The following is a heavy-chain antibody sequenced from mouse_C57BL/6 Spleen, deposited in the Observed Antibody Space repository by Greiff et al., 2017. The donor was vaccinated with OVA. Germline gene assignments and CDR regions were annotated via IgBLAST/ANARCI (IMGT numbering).Heavy chain of an antibody. CDR3: ARWGTTDGDYFDY. D-gene: IGHD2-14*01. V-gene: IGHV1-54*01. J-gene: IGHJ2*01. CDR1: GYAFTNYL. CDR2: INPGSGGT. Sequence: VQLQESGAELVRPGTSVKVSCKASGYAFTNYLIEWVKQRPGQGLEWIGVINPGSGGTNYNEKFKGKATLTADKSSSPAYMQLSSLTSEDSAFYFCARWGTTDGDYFDYWGQGTTLTVSS.